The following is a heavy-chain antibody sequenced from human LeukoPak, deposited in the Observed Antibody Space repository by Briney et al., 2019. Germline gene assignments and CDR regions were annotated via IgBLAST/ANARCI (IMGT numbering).Heavy chain of an antibody. Sequence: GGSLRLSCAASGFTFSNHGMHWVRQAPGKGLEWVALIWYDGSNKEYAESVKGRFTNSRDKSKNTLYLQMNSLRDEDTAVYYCARDQGTSTTAPKRKGRFDPWGLGTLVTVSS. J-gene: IGHJ5*02. CDR1: GFTFSNHG. V-gene: IGHV3-33*01. CDR2: IWYDGSNK. CDR3: ARDQGTSTTAPKRKGRFDP. D-gene: IGHD1-1*01.